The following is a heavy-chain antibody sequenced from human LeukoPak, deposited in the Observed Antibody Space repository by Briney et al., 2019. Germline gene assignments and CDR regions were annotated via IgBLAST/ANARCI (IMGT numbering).Heavy chain of an antibody. CDR3: AKDERVYGTNAGTLLDY. CDR2: ISSSGSTI. CDR1: GFTFSSYE. Sequence: GGSLRLSCAASGFTFSSYEMNWVRQAPGKGLEWVSYISSSGSTIYYADSMKGRFTISRDNAKNSLYLEMNSLRPEDTALYYCAKDERVYGTNAGTLLDYWGQGTLVSVSS. J-gene: IGHJ4*02. V-gene: IGHV3-48*03. D-gene: IGHD4/OR15-4a*01.